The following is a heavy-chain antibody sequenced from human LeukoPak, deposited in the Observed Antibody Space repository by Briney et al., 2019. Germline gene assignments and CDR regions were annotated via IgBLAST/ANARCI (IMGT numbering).Heavy chain of an antibody. V-gene: IGHV3-33*06. Sequence: GGSLRLSCAASGFTFSSYGMHWVRQAPGKGLEWVAVIWYDGSNKYYADSVKGRFTISRVNSKNTLYLQMDSLRAEDTAVYYWGKVGEGGGGYWGQGTLVTVSS. J-gene: IGHJ4*02. D-gene: IGHD2-15*01. CDR3: GKVGEGGGGY. CDR2: IWYDGSNK. CDR1: GFTFSSYG.